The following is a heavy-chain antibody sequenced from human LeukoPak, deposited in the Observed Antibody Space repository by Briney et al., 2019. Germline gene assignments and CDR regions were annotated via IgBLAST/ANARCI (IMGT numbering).Heavy chain of an antibody. CDR3: TTIYGGNSEYFQH. Sequence: GESLKISCKGSGYSFTSYWIGWVRQMPRKGLEWMGIIYPGDSDTRYSPSFQGQVTISADKSISTAYLQWSSLKASDTAMYYCTTIYGGNSEYFQHWGQGTLVTVSS. J-gene: IGHJ1*01. CDR1: GYSFTSYW. D-gene: IGHD4-23*01. CDR2: IYPGDSDT. V-gene: IGHV5-51*01.